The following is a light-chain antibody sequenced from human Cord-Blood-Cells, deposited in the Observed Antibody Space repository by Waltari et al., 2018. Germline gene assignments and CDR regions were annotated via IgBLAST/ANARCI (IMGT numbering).Light chain of an antibody. CDR1: QSVSSSY. J-gene: IGKJ4*01. CDR2: GAS. V-gene: IGKV3-20*01. CDR3: QQYGSSPLT. Sequence: EIVLTPSPGTLSLSPGTRATLSCRASQSVSSSYLAWYQQKPGQAPRLLIDGASSRATGIPDRFSGSGSGTDFTLPISRLEPEDFAVYYCQQYGSSPLTFGGGTKVEIK.